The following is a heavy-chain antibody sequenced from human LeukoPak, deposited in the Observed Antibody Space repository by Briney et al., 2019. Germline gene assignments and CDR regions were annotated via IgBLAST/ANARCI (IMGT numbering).Heavy chain of an antibody. CDR2: ISSSSSYI. CDR1: GFTFSSYS. J-gene: IGHJ4*02. Sequence: GGSLRLSCAASGFTFSSYSVNWVRQAPGKGLEWVSSISSSSSYIYYADSVKGRFTISRDNAKNSLYLQMNSLRAEDTAVYYCARGGMATIAGDFDYWGQGTLVPVSS. V-gene: IGHV3-21*01. D-gene: IGHD5-24*01. CDR3: ARGGMATIAGDFDY.